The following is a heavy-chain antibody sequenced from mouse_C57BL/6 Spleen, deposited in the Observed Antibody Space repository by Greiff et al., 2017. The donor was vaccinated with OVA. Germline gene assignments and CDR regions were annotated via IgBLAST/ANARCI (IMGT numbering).Heavy chain of an antibody. Sequence: EVQLVESGGDLVKPGGSLKLSCAASGFTFSSYGMSWVRQTPDKRLEWVATISSGGSYTYYPDSVKGRFTISRDNAKNTLYLQMSSLKSEDTAMYYCARFYDYDVLYFDYWGQGTTLTVSS. D-gene: IGHD2-4*01. V-gene: IGHV5-6*01. CDR2: ISSGGSYT. J-gene: IGHJ2*01. CDR1: GFTFSSYG. CDR3: ARFYDYDVLYFDY.